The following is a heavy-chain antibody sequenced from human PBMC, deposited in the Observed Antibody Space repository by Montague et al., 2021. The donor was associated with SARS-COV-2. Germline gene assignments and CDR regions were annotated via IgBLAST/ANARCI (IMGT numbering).Heavy chain of an antibody. D-gene: IGHD3-10*01. V-gene: IGHV4-34*01. CDR1: GGSFSGYY. J-gene: IGHJ6*02. CDR2: IYHSGST. Sequence: SETLSLTCTVYGGSFSGYYWSWIRQPPGKGLEWIGEIYHSGSTNYNPSLKSRVTISVDTSNNQVSLKLSSVTAADTAVYYCARGGYYGSGAYLCFDVWGQGTTVTVSS. CDR3: ARGGYYGSGAYLCFDV.